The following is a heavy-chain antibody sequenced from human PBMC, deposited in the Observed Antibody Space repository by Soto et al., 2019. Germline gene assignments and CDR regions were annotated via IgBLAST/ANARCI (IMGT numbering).Heavy chain of an antibody. J-gene: IGHJ4*02. CDR2: ISYDGSNK. V-gene: IGHV3-30*18. CDR3: AKDFEGSPRTYYYGSGSYSPGTPGY. D-gene: IGHD3-10*01. CDR1: GFTFSSYG. Sequence: QVQLVESGGGVVQPGRSLRLSCAASGFTFSSYGMHWVRQAPGKGLEWVAVISYDGSNKYYADSVKGRFTISRDNSKNTLYLQMNSLRAEDTAVYYCAKDFEGSPRTYYYGSGSYSPGTPGYWGQGTLVTVSS.